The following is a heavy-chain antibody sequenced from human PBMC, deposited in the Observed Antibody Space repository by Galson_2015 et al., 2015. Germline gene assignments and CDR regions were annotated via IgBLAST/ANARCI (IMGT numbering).Heavy chain of an antibody. J-gene: IGHJ6*02. CDR2: ISYDGSNE. Sequence: SLRLSCAVSGFTFSSYGMHWVRQAPGKGLEWVAVISYDGSNEYYADSVKGRFTISRDNSKNTLYLQMNSLRAEDTAVYYCAKEELYYDILTGRSGMDVWGQGTTVTVSS. CDR3: AKEELYYDILTGRSGMDV. D-gene: IGHD3-9*01. V-gene: IGHV3-30*18. CDR1: GFTFSSYG.